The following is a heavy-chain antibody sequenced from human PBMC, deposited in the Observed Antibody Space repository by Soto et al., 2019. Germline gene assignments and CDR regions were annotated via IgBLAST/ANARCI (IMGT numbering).Heavy chain of an antibody. Sequence: SVKVSCKASGGTFSSYAISWVRQAPGQGLEWMGGIIPLFGTPNYAQRFQGRVTITADESTSTAYMELSRLGSEDTAVYYCARDRDDYGSGNYYNRIDFWGQGTLVTVSS. D-gene: IGHD3-10*01. J-gene: IGHJ4*02. CDR2: IIPLFGTP. CDR3: ARDRDDYGSGNYYNRIDF. CDR1: GGTFSSYA. V-gene: IGHV1-69*13.